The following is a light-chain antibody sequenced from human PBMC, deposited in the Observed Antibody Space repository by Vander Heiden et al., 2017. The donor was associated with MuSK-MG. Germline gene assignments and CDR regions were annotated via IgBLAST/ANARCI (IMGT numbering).Light chain of an antibody. CDR3: KVWDSRTWV. CDR2: RDN. V-gene: IGLV3-9*01. J-gene: IGLJ3*02. Sequence: SYELTQPLSVSVALGQTARITCGGNNIGNKNVHWYQQKPSQAPVLVIYRDNSRPSGIPDEFSGSNSGNKANLNISRAQAGDESDDYCKVWDSRTWVFGGGTKLTVL. CDR1: NIGNKN.